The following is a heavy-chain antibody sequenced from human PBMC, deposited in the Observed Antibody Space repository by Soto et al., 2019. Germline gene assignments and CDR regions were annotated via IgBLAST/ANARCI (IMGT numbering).Heavy chain of an antibody. D-gene: IGHD3-3*01. CDR1: GDSISSSSYY. Sequence: TLSITCTVSGDSISSSSYYWSWIRQHPGKGLEWIGYIYYSGSTYYNPSLKSRVTISVDTSKNQFSLKLSSVTAADTAVYYCARGVTYYDFWSGYPNWFDPWGQGTLVTVSS. V-gene: IGHV4-31*03. CDR3: ARGVTYYDFWSGYPNWFDP. CDR2: IYYSGST. J-gene: IGHJ5*02.